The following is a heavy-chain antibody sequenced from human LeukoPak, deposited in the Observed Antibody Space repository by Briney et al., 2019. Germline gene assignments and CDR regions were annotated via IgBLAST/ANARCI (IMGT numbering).Heavy chain of an antibody. J-gene: IGHJ4*02. CDR3: ARTPPPTIVGAHYFDY. D-gene: IGHD1-26*01. Sequence: ASVKVSCKASGYTFTDYYMHWVREAPGQELEWMGWINPDSGDTNYAQNFQGRVTMTRDTSISTAYMELSSLRSDDTAVYYCARTPPPTIVGAHYFDYWGQGTLVTVSS. V-gene: IGHV1-2*02. CDR2: INPDSGDT. CDR1: GYTFTDYY.